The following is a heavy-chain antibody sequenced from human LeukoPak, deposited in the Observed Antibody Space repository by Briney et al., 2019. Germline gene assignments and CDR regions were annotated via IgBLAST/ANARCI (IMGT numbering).Heavy chain of an antibody. V-gene: IGHV4-34*01. J-gene: IGHJ5*02. CDR2: INHSGST. CDR1: GGSFSGYY. Sequence: SETLSLTCAVYGGSFSGYYWSWLRQPPGKGLEWIGEINHSGSTNYNPSLKSRVTISVDTSKNQFYLKLSSVTAADTAVYYCARGARVLRYFDWLLPDNWFDPWGQGTLVTVSS. CDR3: ARGARVLRYFDWLLPDNWFDP. D-gene: IGHD3-9*01.